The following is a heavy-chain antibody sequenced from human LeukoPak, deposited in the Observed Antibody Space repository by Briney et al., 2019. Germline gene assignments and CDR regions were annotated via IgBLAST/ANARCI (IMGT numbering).Heavy chain of an antibody. Sequence: ASVKVSCKASGYTFTSNYIHWVRQAPGQGLEWMGRINPNSGGTNYAQNFQGRVTMTRDTSISTAYMELSRLRSDDTAVYYCARTYLPYYFDYWGQGTLVTVSS. CDR2: INPNSGGT. CDR1: GYTFTSNY. J-gene: IGHJ4*02. V-gene: IGHV1-2*06. CDR3: ARTYLPYYFDY. D-gene: IGHD2-2*02.